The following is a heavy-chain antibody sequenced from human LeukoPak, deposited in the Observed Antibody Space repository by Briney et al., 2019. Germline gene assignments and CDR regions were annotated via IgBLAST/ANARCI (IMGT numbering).Heavy chain of an antibody. V-gene: IGHV4-38-2*01. CDR1: GYSISSGYY. Sequence: SETLSLTCAVSGYSISSGYYWGWIRQPPGKGLEWIGSIYHSGSTYYKPSLKSRVTISVDTSKNQFSLKLNCVNAADTAVYYCARLVSGGIDYWGQGTLVTVSS. J-gene: IGHJ4*02. CDR2: IYHSGST. D-gene: IGHD6-13*01. CDR3: ARLVSGGIDY.